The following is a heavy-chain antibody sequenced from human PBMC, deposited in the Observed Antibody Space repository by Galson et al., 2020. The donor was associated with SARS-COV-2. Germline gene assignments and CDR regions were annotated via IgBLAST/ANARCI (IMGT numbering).Heavy chain of an antibody. D-gene: IGHD3-3*01. V-gene: IGHV4-39*07. J-gene: IGHJ5*02. CDR2: IYYSGST. CDR3: ARIHDFWSRYLGTSWFDP. Sequence: SETLSLTCTVSGGSIRSSSYYWGWIRQPPGKGLEWIGSIYYSGSTYYNPSLKSRVTISVDTSKNQFSLKLSSVTAADTAVYYCARIHDFWSRYLGTSWFDPWGQGTLVTVSS. CDR1: GGSIRSSSYY.